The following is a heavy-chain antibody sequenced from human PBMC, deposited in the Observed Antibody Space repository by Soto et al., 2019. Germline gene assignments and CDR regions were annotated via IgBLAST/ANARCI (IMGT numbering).Heavy chain of an antibody. CDR1: GFTFSSYG. CDR3: AKARTTVTTPHEAFDI. D-gene: IGHD4-17*01. V-gene: IGHV3-30*18. Sequence: GGSLRLSCAASGFTFSSYGMHWVRQAPGKGLEWVAVISYDGSNKYYADSVKGRFTISRDNSKNTLYLQMNSLRAEDTAVYYCAKARTTVTTPHEAFDIWGQGTMVTVSS. J-gene: IGHJ3*02. CDR2: ISYDGSNK.